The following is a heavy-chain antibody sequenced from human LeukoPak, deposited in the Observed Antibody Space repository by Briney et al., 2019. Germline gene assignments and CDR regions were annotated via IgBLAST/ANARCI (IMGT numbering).Heavy chain of an antibody. CDR3: ARGRITMVRGGFDY. V-gene: IGHV4-34*01. D-gene: IGHD3-10*01. J-gene: IGHJ4*02. Sequence: PSENLSLTCAVYGGSFSGYYWSWIRQPPGKGLEWIGEINHSGSTNYNPSLKSRVTISVDTSKNQFSLKLSSVTAADTAVYYCARGRITMVRGGFDYWGQGTLVTVSS. CDR1: GGSFSGYY. CDR2: INHSGST.